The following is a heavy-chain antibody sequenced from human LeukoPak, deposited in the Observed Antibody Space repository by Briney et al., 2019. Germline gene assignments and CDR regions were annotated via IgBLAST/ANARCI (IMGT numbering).Heavy chain of an antibody. V-gene: IGHV3-7*01. Sequence: GGSLRLSCAASGFIFSRYWMTWVRQAPGKGVEWVANKREDGGERYYVDSVKGRFTISRDNAKNSLYLQMNSLRAEDTAVYYCARVARLGDAFDIWGQGTMVTVSS. CDR2: KREDGGER. CDR1: GFIFSRYW. CDR3: ARVARLGDAFDI. D-gene: IGHD2-21*01. J-gene: IGHJ3*02.